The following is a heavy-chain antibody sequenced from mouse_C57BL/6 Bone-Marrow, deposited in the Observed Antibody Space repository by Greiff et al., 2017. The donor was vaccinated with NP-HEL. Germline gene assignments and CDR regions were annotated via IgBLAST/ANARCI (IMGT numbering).Heavy chain of an antibody. CDR2: ISSGGSYT. CDR3: ARPYSTLAWFAY. J-gene: IGHJ3*01. D-gene: IGHD2-5*01. Sequence: DVMLVESGGDLVKPGGSLKLSCAASGFTFSSYGMSWVRQTPDKRLEWVATISSGGSYTYYPDSVKGRFTISRDNAKNTLYLQMSSLKSEDTAMYYCARPYSTLAWFAYWGQGTLVTVSA. CDR1: GFTFSSYG. V-gene: IGHV5-6*02.